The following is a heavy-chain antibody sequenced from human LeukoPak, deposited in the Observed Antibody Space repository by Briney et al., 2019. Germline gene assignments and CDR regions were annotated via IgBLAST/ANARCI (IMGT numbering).Heavy chain of an antibody. CDR2: ISGDGGST. J-gene: IGHJ6*02. CDR1: GFAFDDYA. D-gene: IGHD1-26*01. CDR3: AKDIIGGATLYGMDV. V-gene: IGHV3-43*02. Sequence: PGGSLRLSCAASGFAFDDYAMHWVRQAPGKGLEWVSLISGDGGSTYYADSVKGRFTISRDNSKNSLYLQMNSLRTEDTALYYCAKDIIGGATLYGMDVWGQGTTVSVSS.